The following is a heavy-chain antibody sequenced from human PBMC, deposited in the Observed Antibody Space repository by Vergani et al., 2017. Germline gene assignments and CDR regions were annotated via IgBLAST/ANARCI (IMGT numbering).Heavy chain of an antibody. CDR1: GGSFSGYY. V-gene: IGHV4-34*01. J-gene: IGHJ4*02. CDR2: SNHSGST. D-gene: IGHD1-1*01. CDR3: ARVFLERFFDY. Sequence: QVQLQQWGAGLLKPSETLSLTCAVYGGSFSGYYWSWIRQPPGKGLEWIGESNHSGSTNYNPSLKSQVTISVDTAKNQFSLKLSSVTAADTAVYYCARVFLERFFDYWGQGTLVTVSS.